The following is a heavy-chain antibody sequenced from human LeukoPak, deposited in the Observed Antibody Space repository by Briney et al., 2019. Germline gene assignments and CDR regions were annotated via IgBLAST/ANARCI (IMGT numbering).Heavy chain of an antibody. J-gene: IGHJ4*02. CDR2: VKEDGSEK. CDR1: GLTFSTYW. V-gene: IGHV3-7*01. Sequence: GGSLRLSCAASGLTFSTYWMSWVRQAPRKGLEWLANVKEDGSEKYYVDSVKGRFTISRDNAKNSLFLQMNSLRDEDTATYYCVRDLVWDTGRVDYWGQGTLVTVSS. D-gene: IGHD3/OR15-3a*01. CDR3: VRDLVWDTGRVDY.